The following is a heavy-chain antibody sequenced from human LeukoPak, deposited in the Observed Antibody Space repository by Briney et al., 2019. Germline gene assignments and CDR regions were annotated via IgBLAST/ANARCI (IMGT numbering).Heavy chain of an antibody. J-gene: IGHJ4*02. D-gene: IGHD5-12*01. V-gene: IGHV3-30-3*01. CDR3: ARDGSAYDTFDY. Sequence: PGGSLRLSCAASGFTFSSYAMHWVRQAPGKGLEWVAVISYDGSNKYYADSVKGRFTISRDNSKNTLSLQINSLTAEDTAVYYCARDGSAYDTFDYWAQGTLVTVSS. CDR2: ISYDGSNK. CDR1: GFTFSSYA.